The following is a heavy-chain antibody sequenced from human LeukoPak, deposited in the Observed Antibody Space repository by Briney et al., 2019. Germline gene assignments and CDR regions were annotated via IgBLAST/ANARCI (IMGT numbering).Heavy chain of an antibody. Sequence: ASVKVSCKASGYTFTSYDINWVRQATGQGLEWMGWMNPNSGNTGYAQKFQGRVTITRNTSISTAYMELSSLRSEDTAVYYCARAETYYYDSSGYYPFAYWGQGTLVTVSS. D-gene: IGHD3-22*01. CDR2: MNPNSGNT. V-gene: IGHV1-8*03. CDR1: GYTFTSYD. CDR3: ARAETYYYDSSGYYPFAY. J-gene: IGHJ4*02.